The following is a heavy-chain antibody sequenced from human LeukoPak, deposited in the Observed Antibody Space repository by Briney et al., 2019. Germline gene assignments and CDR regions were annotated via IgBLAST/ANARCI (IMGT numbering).Heavy chain of an antibody. D-gene: IGHD3-3*01. Sequence: SGPALVKPTQTLTLTCTFSGFSLSTSGMCVSWIRQPPGKAPEWLALIDWDDDKYYSTSLKTRLTITKDTSKNQVVLTMTNMDPVDTATYYCAHSSLNYDFWSGYLSMFDYWGQGTLVTVSS. CDR1: GFSLSTSGMC. J-gene: IGHJ4*02. CDR3: AHSSLNYDFWSGYLSMFDY. V-gene: IGHV2-70*12. CDR2: IDWDDDK.